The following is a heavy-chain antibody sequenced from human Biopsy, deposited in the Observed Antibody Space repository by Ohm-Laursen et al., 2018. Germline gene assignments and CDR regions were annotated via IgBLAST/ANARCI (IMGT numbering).Heavy chain of an antibody. CDR1: GGSISNNNYY. V-gene: IGHV4-39*01. CDR3: ARDYDTSGHYYVS. J-gene: IGHJ5*02. CDR2: IFYRGST. Sequence: SDTLSLTCTVSGGSISNNNYYWGWIRQPPGKGLEWIGSIFYRGSTHYKPSLKSRVNISVDTSKNQFSLKLNSVTAADTAVYYCARDYDTSGHYYVSWGRGTLVTVSS. D-gene: IGHD3-22*01.